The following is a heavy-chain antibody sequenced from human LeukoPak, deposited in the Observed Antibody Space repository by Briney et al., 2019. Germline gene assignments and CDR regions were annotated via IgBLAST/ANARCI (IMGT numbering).Heavy chain of an antibody. Sequence: ASVKVSCKASGYTFTSYGISWVRQAPGQGLEWMVWISAYNGNTNYAQKLQGRVTMTTDTSTSTAYMELRSLRSDDTAVYYCARLYDSSGYMPYPVDYWGQGTLVTVSS. CDR1: GYTFTSYG. V-gene: IGHV1-18*01. CDR3: ARLYDSSGYMPYPVDY. D-gene: IGHD3-22*01. J-gene: IGHJ4*02. CDR2: ISAYNGNT.